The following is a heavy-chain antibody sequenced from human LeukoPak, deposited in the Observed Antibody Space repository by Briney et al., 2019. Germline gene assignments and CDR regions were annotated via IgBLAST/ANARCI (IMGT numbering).Heavy chain of an antibody. CDR1: GYTFTSYD. D-gene: IGHD1-26*01. J-gene: IGHJ4*02. CDR2: MNPNSGNT. V-gene: IGHV1-8*03. CDR3: ARRGRYSGSYPLGY. Sequence: ASVKVSCKASGYTFTSYDINWVRQATGQGLEWMGWMNPNSGNTGYAQKFQGRVTITRNTSISTAYMELSSLRSEDTAVYYCARRGRYSGSYPLGYWGQGTLVTVSS.